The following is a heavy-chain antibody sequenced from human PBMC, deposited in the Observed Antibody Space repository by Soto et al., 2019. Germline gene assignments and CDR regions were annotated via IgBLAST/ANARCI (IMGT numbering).Heavy chain of an antibody. V-gene: IGHV1-18*04. D-gene: IGHD3-22*01. CDR3: ARELYYYDSSGHTGDAFDI. J-gene: IGHJ3*02. CDR1: GYTFTSYG. Sequence: ASVKVSCKASGYTFTSYGISWVRQAPGQGLEWMGWISAYNGNTNYAQKLQGRVTMTTDTSTSTAYMELRSLRSDDTAVYYCARELYYYDSSGHTGDAFDIWGQGTMVTVSS. CDR2: ISAYNGNT.